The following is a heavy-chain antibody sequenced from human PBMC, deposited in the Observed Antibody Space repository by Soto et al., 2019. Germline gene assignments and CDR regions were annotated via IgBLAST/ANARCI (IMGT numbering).Heavy chain of an antibody. CDR3: ASCPSIAAPGENYY. CDR2: ISYDGSNK. Sequence: GGPMRLYCVATGFTSSRYALHRARPAKGKGLEWVAVISYDGSNKYYADSVKGRFTISRDNSKNTLYMQMNSLRAEDTAVYYCASCPSIAAPGENYYLGQGTLVTFSA. V-gene: IGHV3-30-3*01. J-gene: IGHJ4*02. D-gene: IGHD6-13*01. CDR1: GFTSSRYA.